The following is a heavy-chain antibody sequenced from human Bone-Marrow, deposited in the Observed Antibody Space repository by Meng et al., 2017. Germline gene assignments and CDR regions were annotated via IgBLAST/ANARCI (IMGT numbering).Heavy chain of an antibody. CDR1: VYTFTSYG. D-gene: IGHD3-3*01. V-gene: IGHV1-18*01. CDR3: ERARDYDSLPDY. Sequence: VQRVQAGAQVKKTGASGNASCKAFVYTFTSYGISWVRQAPGQGLEWMGWVRAYNGNTSYAQKLQGRVTMTTDTSTSTAYMELRRLRSNDTAVYFCERARDYDSLPDYWGQGTLVTVSS. J-gene: IGHJ4*02. CDR2: VRAYNGNT.